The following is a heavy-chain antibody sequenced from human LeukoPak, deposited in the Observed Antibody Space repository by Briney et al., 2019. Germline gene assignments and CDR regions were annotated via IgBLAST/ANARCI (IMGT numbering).Heavy chain of an antibody. Sequence: GASVKVSCKASGGTFNKYVISWVRQAPGQGLEWMGRIIPIIGIANDAQKFQGRVTISADKSTTTVYMELNSLRSEDTAVYYCARNGEGFGESLVGWGQGTLVTVSS. CDR2: IIPIIGIA. V-gene: IGHV1-69*04. CDR1: GGTFNKYV. CDR3: ARNGEGFGESLVG. J-gene: IGHJ4*02. D-gene: IGHD3-10*01.